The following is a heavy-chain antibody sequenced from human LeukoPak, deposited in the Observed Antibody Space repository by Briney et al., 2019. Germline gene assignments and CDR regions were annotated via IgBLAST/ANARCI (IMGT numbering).Heavy chain of an antibody. CDR1: GYSFNSQG. CDR2: INTNTGNP. CDR3: ARSYYHFWSDYQYPGDY. Sequence: ASVKVSCKASGYSFNSQGMNWVRQAPGQGLEWMGWINTNTGNPTYAQGFTGRFVFSLDTSVSTAYLQISSLKAEDTAVYYCARSYYHFWSDYQYPGDYWGQGTLVTVSS. J-gene: IGHJ4*02. V-gene: IGHV7-4-1*02. D-gene: IGHD3-3*01.